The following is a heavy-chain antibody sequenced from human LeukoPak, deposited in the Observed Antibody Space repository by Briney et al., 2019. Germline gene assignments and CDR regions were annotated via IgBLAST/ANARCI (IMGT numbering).Heavy chain of an antibody. J-gene: IGHJ6*03. CDR2: IYTSGST. D-gene: IGHD2-2*01. V-gene: IGHV4-59*10. CDR3: ASSQEDIVVVPAASQGYYYYMDV. Sequence: SETLSLTCAVYGGSFSGYYWSWIRQPAGKGLEWIGRIYTSGSTNYNPSLKSRVTISVDTSKNQFSLKLSSVTAADTAVYYCASSQEDIVVVPAASQGYYYYMDVWGKGTTVTVSS. CDR1: GGSFSGYY.